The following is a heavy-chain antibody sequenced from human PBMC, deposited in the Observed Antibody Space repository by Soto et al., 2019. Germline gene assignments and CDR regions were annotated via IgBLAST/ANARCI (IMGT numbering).Heavy chain of an antibody. CDR1: GYTFTSYY. V-gene: IGHV1-46*01. CDR3: ARLRDDSSGWYQLDY. CDR2: IKPSGGST. Sequence: QVQLVQSGAEVKKPGASAKVSCKASGYTFTSYYMHLVRQAPGQGLEWMGIIKPSGGSTSYAQKFQGRVTMTRDTSTSTVHMELSSLRSEDTAVYYCARLRDDSSGWYQLDYWGQGTLVTVSS. D-gene: IGHD6-19*01. J-gene: IGHJ4*02.